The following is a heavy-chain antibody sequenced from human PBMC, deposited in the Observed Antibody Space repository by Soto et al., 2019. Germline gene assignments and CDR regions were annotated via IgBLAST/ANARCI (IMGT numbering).Heavy chain of an antibody. J-gene: IGHJ4*02. D-gene: IGHD6-19*01. Sequence: EVQLVESGGGLVQPGGSLRLSCVVSGFTFSSFGMNWVRQAPGKGLEWISYISGSSGTIYYVDSVKGRFTISRDNSKNSLYLQMNGLRDEDTAVYYCARGGYSTAWSVNYCGQGTLATVSS. V-gene: IGHV3-48*02. CDR1: GFTFSSFG. CDR3: ARGGYSTAWSVNY. CDR2: ISGSSGTI.